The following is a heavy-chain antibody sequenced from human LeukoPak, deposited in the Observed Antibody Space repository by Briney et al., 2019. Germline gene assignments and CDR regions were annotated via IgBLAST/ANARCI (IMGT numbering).Heavy chain of an antibody. Sequence: GGSLRLSCAASGFTFSSYSMTWVRQAPGKGLEWVSSISSSSSYIYYADSVKGRFTISRDNAKNSLYLQMNSLRAEDTAVYYCARAWRDYYYYMDVWGKGTTDTVSS. CDR1: GFTFSSYS. CDR3: ARAWRDYYYYMDV. J-gene: IGHJ6*03. V-gene: IGHV3-21*01. CDR2: ISSSSSYI. D-gene: IGHD5-12*01.